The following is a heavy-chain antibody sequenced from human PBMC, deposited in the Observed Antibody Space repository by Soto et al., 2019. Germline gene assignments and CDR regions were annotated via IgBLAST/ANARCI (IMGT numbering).Heavy chain of an antibody. V-gene: IGHV4-4*07. CDR2: MYISGTT. CDR1: GGSVTSNY. CDR3: ARERAAPSWIDP. Sequence: RSLTCTVSGGSVTSNYWTWIRQPAGKGLEWIGRMYISGTTDYNPSLRGRATMSVDTSKNQFSLTLTSVTAADTAVYYCARERAAPSWIDPWGRGTLVTVSS. D-gene: IGHD6-6*01. J-gene: IGHJ5*02.